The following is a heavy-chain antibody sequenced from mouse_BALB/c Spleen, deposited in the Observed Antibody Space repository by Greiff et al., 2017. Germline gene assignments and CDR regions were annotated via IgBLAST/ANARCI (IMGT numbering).Heavy chain of an antibody. J-gene: IGHJ4*01. V-gene: IGHV3-8*02. CDR2: ISNSGNT. CDR3: AREDYGAMDY. Sequence: EVKLQESGPSLVKPSQTLSLTCSVTGDSITSGYWNWIRKFPGNKVEYMGYISNSGNTYYNPSLKSRISITRDTSKNQYYLQLNSVTTEDTATYYCAREDYGAMDYWGQGTSVTVSS. D-gene: IGHD1-1*01. CDR1: GDSITSGY.